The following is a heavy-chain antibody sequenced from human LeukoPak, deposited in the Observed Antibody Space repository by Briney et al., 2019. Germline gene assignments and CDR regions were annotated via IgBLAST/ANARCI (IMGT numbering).Heavy chain of an antibody. J-gene: IGHJ4*02. V-gene: IGHV3-9*01. CDR1: GFTFDDYA. Sequence: GGSLRLSCAASGFTFDDYAMHWVRQAPGKGLEWVSGISWNSGSIGYADSVKGRFTISRDNAKNSLYLQMNSLRAEDTAVYYCARDEAVLRGYGQFDYWGQGTLVTVSS. CDR2: ISWNSGSI. D-gene: IGHD5-12*01. CDR3: ARDEAVLRGYGQFDY.